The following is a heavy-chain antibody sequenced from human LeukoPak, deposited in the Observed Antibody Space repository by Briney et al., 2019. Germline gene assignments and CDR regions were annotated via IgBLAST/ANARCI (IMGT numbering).Heavy chain of an antibody. J-gene: IGHJ4*02. CDR1: GFTFSNHW. Sequence: GGSLRLSCAASGFTFSNHWMSWVRQPPGKGLEWVANIRHDGSDTKYVDSVKGRFTISRDNAKNSLYLQMNSLRAEDTAVYYCARVDSSGWVIDYWGQGTLVTVSS. CDR3: ARVDSSGWVIDY. CDR2: IRHDGSDT. D-gene: IGHD3-22*01. V-gene: IGHV3-7*01.